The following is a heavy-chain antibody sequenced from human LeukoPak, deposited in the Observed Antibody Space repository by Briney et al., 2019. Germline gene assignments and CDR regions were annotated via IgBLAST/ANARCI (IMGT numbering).Heavy chain of an antibody. Sequence: PGGSLRLSCAASGFTFSSYAMSWVRQAPGKGLKWVSAISGSGGSTYYADSVKGRLTISRDNSKNTLYLQMNSLRAEDTAVYYCAKDREDSSSPYYFDYWGQGTLVTVSS. V-gene: IGHV3-23*01. CDR3: AKDREDSSSPYYFDY. D-gene: IGHD6-6*01. CDR1: GFTFSSYA. J-gene: IGHJ4*02. CDR2: ISGSGGST.